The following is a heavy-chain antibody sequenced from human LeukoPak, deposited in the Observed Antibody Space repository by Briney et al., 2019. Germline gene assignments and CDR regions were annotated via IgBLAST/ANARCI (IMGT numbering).Heavy chain of an antibody. CDR2: ISSGSIYI. CDR1: GFTLSDYS. CDR3: AKPIWFGELLYGSGGDY. V-gene: IGHV3-21*01. Sequence: GGSLRLSCAASGFTLSDYSMNWVRQAPGKGLEWVSSISSGSIYIYYTDSVKGRFTISRDNAKNSLFLQMNSLRAEDTAVYYCAKPIWFGELLYGSGGDYWGQGTLVTVSS. J-gene: IGHJ4*02. D-gene: IGHD3-10*01.